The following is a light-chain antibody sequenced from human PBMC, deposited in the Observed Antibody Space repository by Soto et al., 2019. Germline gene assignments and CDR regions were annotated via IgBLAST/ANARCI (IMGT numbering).Light chain of an antibody. Sequence: QSALTQPASVSGSPGQSITIACTGTSSDIGTYDYVSWYQHHPGKAPKLMIYEVTNRPSGVSDRFSGSKSGKTASLTISGLQAEDEADYYCSSYTTTTTPVVFGGGTKLTGL. CDR3: SSYTTTTTPVV. CDR1: SSDIGTYDY. CDR2: EVT. V-gene: IGLV2-14*01. J-gene: IGLJ2*01.